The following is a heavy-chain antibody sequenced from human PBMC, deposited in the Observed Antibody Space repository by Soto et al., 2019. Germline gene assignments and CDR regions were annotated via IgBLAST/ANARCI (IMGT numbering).Heavy chain of an antibody. Sequence: QVQLQESGPGLVKPSETLSLTCTVSGGSISSYYWSWIRQPPGKGLEWIGYIYYSGSTNYHPSLKSRVTITVDTSKNQFSLKLSSVTAADTAVYYCARGQDKLLWFVELIWGVDYWGQGNLVTVSS. CDR1: GGSISSYY. J-gene: IGHJ4*02. CDR3: ARGQDKLLWFVELIWGVDY. V-gene: IGHV4-59*01. D-gene: IGHD3-10*01. CDR2: IYYSGST.